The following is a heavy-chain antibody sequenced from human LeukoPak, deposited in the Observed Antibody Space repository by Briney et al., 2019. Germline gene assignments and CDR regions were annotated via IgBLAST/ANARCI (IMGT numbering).Heavy chain of an antibody. CDR3: AKDDAWLQYGN. CDR1: GFTFSSHG. Sequence: GGSLRLSCAASGFTFSSHGMNWVRQAPGKGLEWVSGVSPNGVITYYADSVKGRFTISRDNSKGTVYLQMNSLRPEDTAVYYCAKDDAWLQYGNWGRGTLVTVSS. V-gene: IGHV3-23*01. J-gene: IGHJ4*02. D-gene: IGHD5-24*01. CDR2: VSPNGVIT.